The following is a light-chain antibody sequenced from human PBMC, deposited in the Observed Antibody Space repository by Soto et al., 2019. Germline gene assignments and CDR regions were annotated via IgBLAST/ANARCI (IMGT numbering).Light chain of an antibody. V-gene: IGKV3-11*01. CDR2: DAS. Sequence: ETVLTQSPATLSSSPGERAALSCRASQSVSSYLAWYQQKPGQAPRLLIFDASNRATGTPARFSGSGSGTDFTLTISSLEPEDFAVYYCQQRSNWPTFGQGTRLEIK. CDR1: QSVSSY. CDR3: QQRSNWPT. J-gene: IGKJ5*01.